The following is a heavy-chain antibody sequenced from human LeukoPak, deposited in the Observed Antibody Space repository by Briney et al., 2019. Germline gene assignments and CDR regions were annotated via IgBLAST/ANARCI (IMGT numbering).Heavy chain of an antibody. CDR1: GFTFSSYA. D-gene: IGHD3-10*01. J-gene: IGHJ4*02. CDR2: ISGSGGST. V-gene: IGHV3-23*01. Sequence: SGGSLRLSCAASGFTFSSYAMSWVRQAPGKGLEWVSAISGSGGSTYYADSVKGRFTISRDNSKNTLYLQMNSLRAEDTAVYYCAKVPRNVLLWYFDCWGQGTLVTVSS. CDR3: AKVPRNVLLWYFDC.